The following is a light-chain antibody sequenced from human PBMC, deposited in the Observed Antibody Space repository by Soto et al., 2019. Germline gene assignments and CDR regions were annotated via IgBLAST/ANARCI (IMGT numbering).Light chain of an antibody. J-gene: IGLJ3*02. CDR1: TGAVTSGYY. CDR2: STS. V-gene: IGLV7-43*01. Sequence: QTVVTQEPSLTVSPGGTVTLTCASSTGAVTSGYYPNWFQQKAGQAPRVLIDSTSNKHSWTPARFSGSLLGGKAALTLSGVQPEDEAEYYCLLFYGDAWVFGGGTQLTVL. CDR3: LLFYGDAWV.